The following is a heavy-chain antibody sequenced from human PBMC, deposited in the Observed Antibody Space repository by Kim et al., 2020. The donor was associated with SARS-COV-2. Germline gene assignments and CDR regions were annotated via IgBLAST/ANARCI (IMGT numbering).Heavy chain of an antibody. D-gene: IGHD5-12*01. V-gene: IGHV4-34*01. Sequence: LTSRVTISVDTSKIQFSLKLSSVTAADAAVYYCARGRRGYSGYDYRMFDYWGQGTLVTVSS. J-gene: IGHJ4*02. CDR3: ARGRRGYSGYDYRMFDY.